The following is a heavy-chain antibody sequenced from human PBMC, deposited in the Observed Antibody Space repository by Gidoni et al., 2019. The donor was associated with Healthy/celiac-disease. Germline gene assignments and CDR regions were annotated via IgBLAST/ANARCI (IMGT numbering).Heavy chain of an antibody. V-gene: IGHV3-9*01. Sequence: EVQLVESGGGLVQPGRSLILSCAASGFTFDDYAMHWVRPAPGKGLELVSGISWNSGSIGYADSVKGRFPISRDNAKNSLYLQMNSLRAEDTALYYCAKVGGGYSYGEYYYYYGMDVWGQGTTVTVSS. J-gene: IGHJ6*02. CDR2: ISWNSGSI. CDR3: AKVGGGYSYGEYYYYYGMDV. D-gene: IGHD5-18*01. CDR1: GFTFDDYA.